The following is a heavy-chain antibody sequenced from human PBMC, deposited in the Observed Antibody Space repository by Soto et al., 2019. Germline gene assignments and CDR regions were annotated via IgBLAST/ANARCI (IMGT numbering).Heavy chain of an antibody. Sequence: EVQLLESGGGLVQPGGSLRLSCAASGFTFSTYAMSWVRQAPGKGLEWVSTLSGSGGSTFYADSVKGRFTISRDTSKNTLYLQMNSLRAEDTAVYYCAKIYSGSWFAGVDYWGQGTLVTVSS. J-gene: IGHJ4*02. CDR1: GFTFSTYA. V-gene: IGHV3-23*01. D-gene: IGHD6-13*01. CDR2: LSGSGGST. CDR3: AKIYSGSWFAGVDY.